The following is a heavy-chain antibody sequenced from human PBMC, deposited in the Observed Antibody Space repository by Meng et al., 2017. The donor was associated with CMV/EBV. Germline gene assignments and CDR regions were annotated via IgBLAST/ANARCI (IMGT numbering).Heavy chain of an antibody. V-gene: IGHV1-8*03. CDR2: MNPNSGNT. CDR1: GYTFTSYD. CDR3: ARGLGYCSSTSCYGRFDP. J-gene: IGHJ5*02. Sequence: ASVKVSCKAPGYTFTSYDINWVRQATGQGLEWMGWMNPNSGNTGYAQKFQGRVTITRNTSISTAYMELSSLRSEDTAVYYCARGLGYCSSTSCYGRFDPWGQGTLVTVSS. D-gene: IGHD2-2*01.